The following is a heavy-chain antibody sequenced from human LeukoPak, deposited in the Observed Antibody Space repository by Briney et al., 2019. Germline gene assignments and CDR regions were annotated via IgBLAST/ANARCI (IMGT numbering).Heavy chain of an antibody. V-gene: IGHV6-1*01. CDR1: GDSVSSNSAV. Sequence: SHTLSLTCAISGDSVSSNSAVWNWLRQSPSRGLEWLVRTYYRSKWYNDYAVTVKSRITVNPDTSKNQFSLQLDSVTPEDTAMYYCARDTGAAISVFDIWGQGTMVTVSS. J-gene: IGHJ3*02. D-gene: IGHD5-12*01. CDR2: TYYRSKWYN. CDR3: ARDTGAAISVFDI.